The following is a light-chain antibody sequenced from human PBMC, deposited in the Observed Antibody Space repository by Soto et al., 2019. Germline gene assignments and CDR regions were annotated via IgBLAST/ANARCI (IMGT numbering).Light chain of an antibody. CDR2: GVS. Sequence: DIVLTQYPGTLSLSPGERATLSCRASQSVASGHLAWYQQKPGQAPRFLMYGVSARATGTPDRFSGSGSGKDFTLTINRLEPEDFSVYRCQLYDNPPTFGQGTRLEIK. CDR3: QLYDNPPT. CDR1: QSVASGH. J-gene: IGKJ5*01. V-gene: IGKV3-20*01.